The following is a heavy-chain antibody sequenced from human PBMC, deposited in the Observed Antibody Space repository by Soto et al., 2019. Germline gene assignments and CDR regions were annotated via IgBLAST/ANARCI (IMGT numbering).Heavy chain of an antibody. J-gene: IGHJ4*02. CDR2: IIPIFGTA. V-gene: IGHV1-69*06. D-gene: IGHD6-19*01. Sequence: LVKVSCKASGGTFSSYAISWVRQAPGQGLEWMGGIIPIFGTANYAQKFQGRVTITADKSTSTAYMELSSLRSEDTAVYYCAKSGSGWYSADYWGQGTLVTVSS. CDR3: AKSGSGWYSADY. CDR1: GGTFSSYA.